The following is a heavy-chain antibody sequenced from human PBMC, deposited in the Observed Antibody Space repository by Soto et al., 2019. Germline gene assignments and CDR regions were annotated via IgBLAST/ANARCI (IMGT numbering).Heavy chain of an antibody. V-gene: IGHV4-31*03. CDR1: GGSITTGGSY. CDR3: ARARFQVLYGKPYFDS. CDR2: IYHSGNT. Sequence: SLTCTVSGGSITTGGSYWSWIRQHPGKGLEWIGNIYHSGNTYYNPSLKSRLTISVDTSKNHFSLMVDSVTAADTAVYYCARARFQVLYGKPYFDSWGQGTLVTVS. J-gene: IGHJ4*02. D-gene: IGHD2-2*02.